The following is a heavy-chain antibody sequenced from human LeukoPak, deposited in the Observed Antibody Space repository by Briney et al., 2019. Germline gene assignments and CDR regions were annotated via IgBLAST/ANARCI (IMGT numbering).Heavy chain of an antibody. V-gene: IGHV4-34*01. D-gene: IGHD6-19*01. CDR1: GGSFSGYY. J-gene: IGHJ6*03. CDR3: ARVGDSSGWYPHYYYYMDV. CDR2: INHSGST. Sequence: PSETLSLTCAVYGGSFSGYYWSWIRQPPGKGLEWIGEINHSGSTNYNPSLKSRVTISVDTSKNQFSLKLSSVTAADTAVYYCARVGDSSGWYPHYYYYMDVWGKGTTVTISS.